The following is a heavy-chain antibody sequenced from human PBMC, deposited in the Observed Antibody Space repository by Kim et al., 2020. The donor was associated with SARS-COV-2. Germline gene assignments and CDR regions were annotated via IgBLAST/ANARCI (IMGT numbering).Heavy chain of an antibody. D-gene: IGHD6-19*01. V-gene: IGHV3-30*18. CDR1: GFTFSSYG. J-gene: IGHJ6*03. CDR3: AKDIGSGWYTYYYYMDV. Sequence: GGSLRLSCAASGFTFSSYGMHWVRQAPGKGLEWVAVISYDGSNKYYADSVKGRFTISRDNSKNTLYLQMNSLRAEDTAVYYCAKDIGSGWYTYYYYMDVWGNGTTVTVSS. CDR2: ISYDGSNK.